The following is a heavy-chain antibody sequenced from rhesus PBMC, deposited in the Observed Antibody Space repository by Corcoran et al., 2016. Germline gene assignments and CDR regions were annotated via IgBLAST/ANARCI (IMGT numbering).Heavy chain of an antibody. Sequence: QVQLQESGPGLVKPSETLSLTCAVSGGSISSGYYYWSWIGRPPGKGLGWIWYITHSGSTSHNPSLKRRVTSSSDTAKNQFSLKLSSVTAADTAGDDCARGGGMTHFDDWGQGVLVTVSS. CDR3: ARGGGMTHFDD. D-gene: IGHD6-25*01. J-gene: IGHJ4*01. V-gene: IGHV4-122*02. CDR2: ITHSGST. CDR1: GGSISSGYYY.